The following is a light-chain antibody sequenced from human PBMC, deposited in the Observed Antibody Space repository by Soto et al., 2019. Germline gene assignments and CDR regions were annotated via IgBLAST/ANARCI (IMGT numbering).Light chain of an antibody. CDR2: EIS. Sequence: QSVLTQPPSASGSPGQSVTISCTGTSSDVGGYNYVSWYQQYPGKAPKLMIYEISKRPSGVPDLFSGSKSGKTASLTVSVLQAEDEADYYCSSYAGSDIWVFGGGTKLTVL. CDR3: SSYAGSDIWV. V-gene: IGLV2-8*01. J-gene: IGLJ3*02. CDR1: SSDVGGYNY.